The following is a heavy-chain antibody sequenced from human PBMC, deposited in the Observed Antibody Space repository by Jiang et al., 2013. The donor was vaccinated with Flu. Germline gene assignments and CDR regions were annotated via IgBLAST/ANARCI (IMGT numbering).Heavy chain of an antibody. V-gene: IGHV4-39*01. CDR1: GGSISRDY. J-gene: IGHJ4*02. Sequence: LLKPSETLSLTCTVSGGSISRDYWVWIRQPPGKGLEWVGTIYYDGNTYYNPSLKSRVTVSLDTSKNQFSLNLTSMTTADTAVYYCARGPGGSPAGRYFDYWGQGTLVTVSS. CDR3: ARGPGGSPAGRYFDY. D-gene: IGHD6-13*01. CDR2: IYYDGNT.